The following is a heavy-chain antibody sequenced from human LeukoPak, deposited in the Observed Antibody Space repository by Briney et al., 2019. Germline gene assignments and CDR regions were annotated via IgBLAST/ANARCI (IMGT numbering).Heavy chain of an antibody. CDR2: IRSKPYGGTT. J-gene: IGHJ5*02. D-gene: IGHD3-9*01. V-gene: IGHV3-49*04. CDR3: TRRVLRYASGFDP. Sequence: GGSLRLSCTTSGFTFGDYAMSWVRQAPGKGLEWVGFIRSKPYGGTTEYAASVKGRFTISRDDSKSIAYLQMNSLKTEDTAVYYCTRRVLRYASGFDPWGQGTLVTVSS. CDR1: GFTFGDYA.